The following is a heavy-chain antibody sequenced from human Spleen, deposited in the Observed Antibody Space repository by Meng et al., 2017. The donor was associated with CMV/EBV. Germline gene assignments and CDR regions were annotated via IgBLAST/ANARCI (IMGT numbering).Heavy chain of an antibody. CDR2: ISAYNGNT. V-gene: IGHV1-18*04. CDR3: ARSTAPYCSSTSCYNDEAVY. Sequence: ASVKVSCKASGYTFTSYYMHWVRQAPGQGLEWMGWISAYNGNTNYAQKLQGRVTMTTDTSTSTAYMELSSLRSEDTAVYYCARSTAPYCSSTSCYNDEAVYWGQGTLVTVSS. J-gene: IGHJ4*02. D-gene: IGHD2-2*02. CDR1: GYTFTSYY.